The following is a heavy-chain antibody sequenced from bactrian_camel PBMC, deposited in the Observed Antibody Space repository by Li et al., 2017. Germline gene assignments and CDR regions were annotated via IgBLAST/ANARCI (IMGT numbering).Heavy chain of an antibody. CDR2: IASDGSS. J-gene: IGHJ4*01. V-gene: IGHV3S53*01. Sequence: HVQLVESGGGSVQTGGSLTLSCAASQSVYDSSCMGWFRQAPGREREAVAAIASDGSSSFADFVKGRFTISQDVAKNTVYLQMNTLKPEDSAMYWCTAAKTDPGHAWYRRWLYSSSENYWGQGTQVTVS. CDR1: QSVYDSSC. D-gene: IGHD6*01. CDR3: TAAKTDPGHAWYRRWLYSSSENY.